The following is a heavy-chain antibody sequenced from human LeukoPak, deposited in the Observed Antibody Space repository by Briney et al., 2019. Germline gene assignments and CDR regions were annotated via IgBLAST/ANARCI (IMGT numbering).Heavy chain of an antibody. J-gene: IGHJ3*02. CDR3: ARALGFRAYTVTTYAFDI. Sequence: PGGSLRLSCAASGFTFSSYEMNWVRQAPGKGLEWVSYISSSGSTIYYADSVKGRFTISRDNAKNSLYLQMNSLRAEDTAVYYCARALGFRAYTVTTYAFDIWGQGTMVTVSS. V-gene: IGHV3-48*03. D-gene: IGHD4-17*01. CDR1: GFTFSSYE. CDR2: ISSSGSTI.